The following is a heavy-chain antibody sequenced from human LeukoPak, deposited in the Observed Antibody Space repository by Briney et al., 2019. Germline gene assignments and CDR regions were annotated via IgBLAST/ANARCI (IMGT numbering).Heavy chain of an antibody. J-gene: IGHJ4*02. Sequence: PGGSLRLSCAASGFTFSNYRMHWVRQAPGKGLVWVSRINSDGRSTTYADSVKGRFTISRDNAKNTLYLQMNSLRAEDTAVYYCAKVMRYISTWYYFDYWGQGTLVTVSS. CDR3: AKVMRYISTWYYFDY. V-gene: IGHV3-74*01. CDR1: GFTFSNYR. D-gene: IGHD6-13*01. CDR2: INSDGRST.